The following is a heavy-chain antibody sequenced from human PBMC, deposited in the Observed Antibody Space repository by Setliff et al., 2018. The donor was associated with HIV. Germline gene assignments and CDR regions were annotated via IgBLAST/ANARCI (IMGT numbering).Heavy chain of an antibody. CDR3: ALTGHRLLRGYMDV. Sequence: SETLSLTCNVSGGSISSVNYYWNWIRQPAGKGLEWIGRIYASGSPTYNSSLESRVTISVDTSKNHFSLRLNSVTAADTAVYYCALTGHRLLRGYMDVWGKGTTVTVSS. J-gene: IGHJ6*03. CDR1: GGSISSVNYY. V-gene: IGHV4-61*02. D-gene: IGHD2-15*01. CDR2: IYASGSP.